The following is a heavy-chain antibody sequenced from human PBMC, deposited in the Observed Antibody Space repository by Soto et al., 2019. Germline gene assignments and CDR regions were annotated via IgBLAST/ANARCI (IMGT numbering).Heavy chain of an antibody. J-gene: IGHJ4*02. CDR3: TRHGRPDITVFGVGAYHFGT. V-gene: IGHV4-39*01. Sequence: PSETLSLTCTVSGGSTRSSSYYWGWVRQPPGKGLEWIGSMSYTTTSYYAPSLRSRAVISVAPAKHQFSLRLSSVTAADTAVYYCTRHGRPDITVFGVGAYHFGTWGQGPRVTVSS. D-gene: IGHD3-3*01. CDR1: GGSTRSSSYY. CDR2: MSYTTTS.